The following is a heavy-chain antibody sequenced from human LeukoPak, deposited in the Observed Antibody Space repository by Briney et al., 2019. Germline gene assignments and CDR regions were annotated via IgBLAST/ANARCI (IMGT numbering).Heavy chain of an antibody. J-gene: IGHJ4*02. CDR1: GFTFSSYS. Sequence: GGSLRLSCAASGFTFSSYSMNWVRQAPGKGLEWVSSISSSSSYIYYADSVKGRFTISRDNAKNSLYLQMNSLRAEDTAVYYCARQPYGDYEYYFDYWGQGTLVTVSS. V-gene: IGHV3-21*01. CDR2: ISSSSSYI. CDR3: ARQPYGDYEYYFDY. D-gene: IGHD4-17*01.